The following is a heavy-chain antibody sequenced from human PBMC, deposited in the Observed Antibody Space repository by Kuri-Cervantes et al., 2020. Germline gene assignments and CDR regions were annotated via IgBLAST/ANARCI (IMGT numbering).Heavy chain of an antibody. D-gene: IGHD5-18*01. Sequence: GGSLRLSCAASGFTVSSNYMSWVRQAPGKGLEWVANIKQDGSEKYYVDSVKGRFTISRDNAKNSLYLQMNSLRAEDTAVYYCAREEDTAMAMNWFDPWGQGTLVTVSS. CDR2: IKQDGSEK. V-gene: IGHV3-7*01. CDR3: AREEDTAMAMNWFDP. CDR1: GFTVSSNY. J-gene: IGHJ5*02.